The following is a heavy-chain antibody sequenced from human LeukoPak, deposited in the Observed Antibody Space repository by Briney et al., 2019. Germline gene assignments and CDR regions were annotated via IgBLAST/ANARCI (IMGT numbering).Heavy chain of an antibody. CDR3: ARVSSSGWLYYYYYYMDV. CDR2: INWNGGST. CDR1: GFTFDDYG. J-gene: IGHJ6*03. D-gene: IGHD6-19*01. V-gene: IGHV3-20*04. Sequence: GGSLRLSCAASGFTFDDYGMSWVRQAPGKGLEWVSGINWNGGSTGYADSVKGRFTISRDNAKNSLYLQMNSLRAEDTALYYCARVSSSGWLYYYYYYMDVWGKGTTVTVSS.